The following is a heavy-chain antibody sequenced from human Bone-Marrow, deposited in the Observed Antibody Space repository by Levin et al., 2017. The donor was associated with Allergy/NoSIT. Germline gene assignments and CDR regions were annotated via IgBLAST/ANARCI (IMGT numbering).Heavy chain of an antibody. D-gene: IGHD1-26*01. CDR1: GFTFSSYA. V-gene: IGHV3-64*01. CDR3: ARAEWELDFFDY. Sequence: GESLKISCAASGFTFSSYAMHWVRQAPGKGLEYVSAISSNGGSTYYANSVKGRFTISRDNSKNTLYLQMGSLRAEDMAVYYCARAEWELDFFDYWGQGTLVTVSS. CDR2: ISSNGGST. J-gene: IGHJ4*02.